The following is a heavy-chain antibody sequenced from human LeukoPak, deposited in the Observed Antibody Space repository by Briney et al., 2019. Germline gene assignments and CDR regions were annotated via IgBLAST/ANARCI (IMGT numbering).Heavy chain of an antibody. Sequence: GGSLRLSCAASGFTFSDYYMSWIRQAPGKGLEWVSYISSSGSTIYYADSVKGRFTISRDNAKNSLYLQMDSLRAEDTAVYYCARVKAAMASDYWGQGTLVTVSS. J-gene: IGHJ4*02. CDR2: ISSSGSTI. V-gene: IGHV3-11*01. CDR3: ARVKAAMASDY. CDR1: GFTFSDYY. D-gene: IGHD5-18*01.